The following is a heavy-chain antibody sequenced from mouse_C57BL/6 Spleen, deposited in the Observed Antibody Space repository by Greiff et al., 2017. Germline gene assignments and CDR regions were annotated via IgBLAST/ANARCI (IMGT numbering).Heavy chain of an antibody. D-gene: IGHD3-1*01. CDR1: GFTIKNTY. CDR3: GGESRATGVGC. J-gene: IGHJ3*01. Sequence: VQLKQSVAELVRPGASVKLSCTASGFTIKNTYMHWVKQRPEQGLEWIGRFDPANGSTKYATKFQGKATITADTSSNTAYLQLSSLTSEYTAIYYCGGESRATGVGCWGQGTLVTVSA. CDR2: FDPANGST. V-gene: IGHV14-3*01.